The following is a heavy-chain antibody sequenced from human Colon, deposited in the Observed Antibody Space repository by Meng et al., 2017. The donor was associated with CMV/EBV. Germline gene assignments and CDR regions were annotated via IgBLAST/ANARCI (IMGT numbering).Heavy chain of an antibody. D-gene: IGHD2-21*01. J-gene: IGHJ4*02. CDR1: ADSIRCVSW. CDR3: ACGGGYCFAC. CDR2: VLRPGSS. Sequence: LSCSVSADSIRCVSWCPWVRRPPRRGVEWLGGVLRPGSSTCNPSLESRVAFSLANSRDQISLHVISVTAAVTAVYYCACGGGYCFACWGQGTLVTVSS. V-gene: IGHV4-4*02.